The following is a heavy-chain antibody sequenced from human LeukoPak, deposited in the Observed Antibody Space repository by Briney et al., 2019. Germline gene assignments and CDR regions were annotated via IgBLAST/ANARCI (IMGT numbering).Heavy chain of an antibody. CDR1: GGSISSSSYY. V-gene: IGHV4-39*07. Sequence: PSETLSLTCTVSGGSISSSSYYWGWIRQPPGKGLEWIGSIYYSGGTYCNPSLKSRVTISVDTSKNQFSLKLSSVTAADTAVYYCARDSGPQSPSYFKRITMVRGVINWFDPWGQGTLVTVSS. CDR2: IYYSGGT. CDR3: ARDSGPQSPSYFKRITMVRGVINWFDP. D-gene: IGHD3-10*01. J-gene: IGHJ5*02.